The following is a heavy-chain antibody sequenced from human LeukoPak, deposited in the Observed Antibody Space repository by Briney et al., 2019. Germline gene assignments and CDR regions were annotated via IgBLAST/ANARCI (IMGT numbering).Heavy chain of an antibody. CDR2: IKQDGSKK. D-gene: IGHD3-10*01. CDR1: GFPFSSYW. V-gene: IGHV3-7*03. CDR3: ARGHFYGSGSFWFDL. Sequence: GGSLRLSCVASGFPFSSYWMTWVRQAPGKGLEWVANIKQDGSKKSYVDSVKGRFTISRDNSKNTLYLQMNSLRAEDTAVYYCARGHFYGSGSFWFDLWGQGSLVTVSS. J-gene: IGHJ5*02.